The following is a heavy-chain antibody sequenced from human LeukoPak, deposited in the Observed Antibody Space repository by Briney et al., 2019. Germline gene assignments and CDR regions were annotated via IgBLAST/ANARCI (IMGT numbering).Heavy chain of an antibody. CDR3: ATRLPLGYFDP. Sequence: PSETLSLTCTVSGGSISSSSQYWDWVRQPPGKGLEWIGSIFYSGITYYNPFLKSRVTISVDTSKNQFSLKLSSVAAADTAVYYCATRLPLGYFDPWGQGTLVTASS. J-gene: IGHJ5*02. CDR2: IFYSGIT. CDR1: GGSISSSSQY. V-gene: IGHV4-39*01. D-gene: IGHD1-1*01.